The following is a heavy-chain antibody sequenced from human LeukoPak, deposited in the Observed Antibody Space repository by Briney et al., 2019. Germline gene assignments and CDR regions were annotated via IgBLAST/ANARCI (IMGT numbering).Heavy chain of an antibody. V-gene: IGHV4-4*09. J-gene: IGHJ3*02. CDR3: ARPSVSHRFDAFDI. CDR1: GGSISSYY. CDR2: IYTSGST. Sequence: SETLSLTCTASGGSISSYYWSWIRQPPGKGLEWIGYIYTSGSTNYNPSLKSRVTISVDTSKNQFSLKLSSVTAADTAVYYCARPSVSHRFDAFDIWGQGTMVTVSS.